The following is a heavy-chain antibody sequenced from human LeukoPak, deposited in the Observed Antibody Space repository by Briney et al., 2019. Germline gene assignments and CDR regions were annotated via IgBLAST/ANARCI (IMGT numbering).Heavy chain of an antibody. V-gene: IGHV1-2*06. D-gene: IGHD3-22*01. CDR2: ISPSSGGT. Sequence: ASVTVSCKASGYTFTGYYIHWVRQTPGQGLEWMGRISPSSGGTNYAQKFQGRVTMTRDTSISTAYMELRRLGSDDTAVYYCAREGDNSGYQPFDYWGQGTLITVS. CDR1: GYTFTGYY. J-gene: IGHJ4*02. CDR3: AREGDNSGYQPFDY.